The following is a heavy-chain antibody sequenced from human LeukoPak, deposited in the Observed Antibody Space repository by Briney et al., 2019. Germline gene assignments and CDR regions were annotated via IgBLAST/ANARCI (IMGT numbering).Heavy chain of an antibody. D-gene: IGHD2-8*01. J-gene: IGHJ3*02. CDR2: INPSGGST. CDR1: GYTFTSYY. CDR3: ARDRGDCTNGVCYPHDAFDI. Sequence: GASVKVSCKASGYTFTSYYMHWVRQAPGQGPEWMGIINPSGGSTSYAQKFQGRVTMTRDMSTSTVYMELSSLRSEDTAVYYCARDRGDCTNGVCYPHDAFDIWGQGTMVTVSS. V-gene: IGHV1-46*01.